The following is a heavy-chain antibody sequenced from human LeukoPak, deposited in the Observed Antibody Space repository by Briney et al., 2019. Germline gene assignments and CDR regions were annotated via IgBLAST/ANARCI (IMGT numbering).Heavy chain of an antibody. CDR2: IYPGDSDT. CDR1: GYSFTSYW. D-gene: IGHD2-2*01. V-gene: IGHV5-51*01. CDR3: ARQDCSSTSCYPDAFDI. Sequence: GESLKISCKGSGYSFTSYWIGWVRQMPGKDLEWMGIIYPGDSDTRYSPSFQGQVTISADKSISTAYLQWSSLKASDTAMYYCARQDCSSTSCYPDAFDIWGQGTMVTVSS. J-gene: IGHJ3*02.